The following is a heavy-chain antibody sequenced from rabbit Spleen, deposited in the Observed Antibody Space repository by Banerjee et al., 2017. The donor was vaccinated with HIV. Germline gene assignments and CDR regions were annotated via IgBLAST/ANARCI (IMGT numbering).Heavy chain of an antibody. V-gene: IGHV1S40*01. CDR2: INAVTGKA. D-gene: IGHD4-2*01. Sequence: LVEYGGDLVQPGASLTVTCTASGFDFSNYNFMCWVRQAPGKGLEWIACINAVTGKAVYASWAKGRFTISKASSTTVTLQMTSLTAADTATYFCARDPYAVNTDYPNNAFCLWGPGTLVTVS. CDR3: ARDPYAVNTDYPNNAFCL. CDR1: GFDFSNYNF. J-gene: IGHJ6*01.